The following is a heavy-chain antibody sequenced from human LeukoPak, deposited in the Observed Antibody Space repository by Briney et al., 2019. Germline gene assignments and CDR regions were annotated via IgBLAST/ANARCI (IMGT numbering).Heavy chain of an antibody. CDR3: AKGRNIVVVVAATAWGLDAFDI. V-gene: IGHV3-23*01. CDR1: GFTFSSYA. Sequence: GGSLRLSCAASGFTFSSYAVSWVRQAPGRGLEWVSAISSSGGSTYYADSVKGRFTISRDNSKKTLYLQMNSLRAEDTAVYYCAKGRNIVVVVAATAWGLDAFDIWGQGTMVTVSS. D-gene: IGHD2-15*01. CDR2: ISSSGGST. J-gene: IGHJ3*02.